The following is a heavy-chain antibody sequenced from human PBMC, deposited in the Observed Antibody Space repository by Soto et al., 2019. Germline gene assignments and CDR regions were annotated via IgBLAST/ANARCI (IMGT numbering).Heavy chain of an antibody. V-gene: IGHV4-31*03. D-gene: IGHD6-6*01. J-gene: IGHJ6*02. Sequence: QVQLQESGPGLVKPSQTLSLTCTVSGGSISSGGYYWTWIRQHPGKGLEWIGYTYYSGITYYNPSLTCRVTISLDTSKNQFSLKLSSVTAADTAVYYCERGSSIAGRYYGMDGWGQGTTVTVSS. CDR1: GGSISSGGYY. CDR2: TYYSGIT. CDR3: ERGSSIAGRYYGMDG.